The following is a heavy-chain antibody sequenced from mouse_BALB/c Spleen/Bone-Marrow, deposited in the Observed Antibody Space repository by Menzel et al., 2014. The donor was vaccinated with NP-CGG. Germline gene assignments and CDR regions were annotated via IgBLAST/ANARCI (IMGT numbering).Heavy chain of an antibody. CDR3: AREMAMDY. CDR1: GFTFSDYY. Sequence: VQLKESGGGLVKPGGSLKLSCAASGFTFSDYYMYWVRQTPEKRLEWVATISDGGSYTYYPDSVKGRFTISRDNAKNNLYLQMSSLKSEDTATYYCAREMAMDYWGQGTSGTVSS. CDR2: ISDGGSYT. V-gene: IGHV5-4*02. J-gene: IGHJ4*01.